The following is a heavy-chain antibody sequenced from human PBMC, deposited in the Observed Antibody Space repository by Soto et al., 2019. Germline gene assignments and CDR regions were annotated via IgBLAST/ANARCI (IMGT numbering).Heavy chain of an antibody. J-gene: IGHJ4*02. CDR3: ARRQVGATTSPDS. CDR1: GGSFSGYY. Sequence: QVQLQQWGAGLLKPSETLSLTCAVYGGSFSGYYWSWIRQPPWKGLGWIGEINHSGSTNYNPSLKSRDTLSVATSKNQFSLKLSSVTAADTAVYYCARRQVGATTSPDSWGQGTLVTVSS. V-gene: IGHV4-34*01. CDR2: INHSGST. D-gene: IGHD1-26*01.